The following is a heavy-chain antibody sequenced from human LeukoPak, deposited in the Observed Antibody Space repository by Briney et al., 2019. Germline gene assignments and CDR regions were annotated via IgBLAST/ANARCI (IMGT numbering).Heavy chain of an antibody. J-gene: IGHJ6*02. Sequence: SETLSLTCTVSGGSISSYYWSWIRQPPGKGLEWIGYIYYSGSTNYNPCLKSRVTISVDTSKNQFSLKLSSVTAADTAVYYCARGGDFWSGYSLGHYYYYGMDVWGQGTTVTVSS. CDR2: IYYSGST. CDR3: ARGGDFWSGYSLGHYYYYGMDV. CDR1: GGSISSYY. V-gene: IGHV4-59*01. D-gene: IGHD3-3*01.